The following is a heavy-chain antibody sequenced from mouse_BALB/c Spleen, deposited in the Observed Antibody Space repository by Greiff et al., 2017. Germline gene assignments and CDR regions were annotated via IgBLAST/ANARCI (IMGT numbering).Heavy chain of an antibody. CDR3: NYYDYGY. Sequence: EVQLQQSGAELVRSGASVKLSCTASGFNIKDYYMHWVKQRPEQGLEWIGWIDPENGDTEYAPKFQGKATMTADTSSNTAYLQLSSLTSEDTAVYYCNYYDYGYWGQGTSVTVSS. V-gene: IGHV14-4*02. J-gene: IGHJ4*01. CDR2: IDPENGDT. CDR1: GFNIKDYY. D-gene: IGHD2-4*01.